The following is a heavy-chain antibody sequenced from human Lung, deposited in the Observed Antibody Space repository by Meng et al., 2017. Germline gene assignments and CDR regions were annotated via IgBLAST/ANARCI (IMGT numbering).Heavy chain of an antibody. V-gene: IGHV4-34*01. CDR2: INHSGST. Sequence: QVLLKQGGAGLLKPSETPSPTCAVYGGSFSGYYWSWIRQPPGKGLEWIGEINHSGSTNYNPSLESRATISVDTSQNNLSLKLSSVTAADSAVYYCARGPTTMAHDFDYWGQGTLVTVSS. J-gene: IGHJ4*02. CDR1: GGSFSGYY. D-gene: IGHD4-11*01. CDR3: ARGPTTMAHDFDY.